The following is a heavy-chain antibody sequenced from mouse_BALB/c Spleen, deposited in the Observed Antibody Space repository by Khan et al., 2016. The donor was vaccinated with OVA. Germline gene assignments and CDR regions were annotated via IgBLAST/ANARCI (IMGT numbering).Heavy chain of an antibody. CDR1: GFSLTSYG. CDR2: IWGDGST. Sequence: VQRVESGPGLVAPSQSLSITCTVSGFSLTSYGVSWVRQPPGKGLEWLGVIWGDGSTNYHSALISRLSISKDNSKSQVFLKLNSLQTDDTATYYWAKGGGLRRGDGNYAMDYWGQGTSVTVSS. V-gene: IGHV2-3*01. CDR3: AKGGGLRRGDGNYAMDY. D-gene: IGHD2-4*01. J-gene: IGHJ4*01.